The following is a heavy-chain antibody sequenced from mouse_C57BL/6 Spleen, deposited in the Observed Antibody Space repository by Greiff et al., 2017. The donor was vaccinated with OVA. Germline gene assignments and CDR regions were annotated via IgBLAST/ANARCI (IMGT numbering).Heavy chain of an antibody. CDR2: IYPGDGDT. V-gene: IGHV1-82*01. Sequence: VQLQQSGPELVKPGASVKISCKASGYAFSSSWMNWVKQRPGKGLEWIGRIYPGDGDTNYNGKFKGKATLTADKSSSTAYMQLSSLTSEDSAVYFGARGHYGTFCDYWGQGTTLTVSS. CDR1: GYAFSSSW. J-gene: IGHJ2*01. D-gene: IGHD2-1*01. CDR3: ARGHYGTFCDY.